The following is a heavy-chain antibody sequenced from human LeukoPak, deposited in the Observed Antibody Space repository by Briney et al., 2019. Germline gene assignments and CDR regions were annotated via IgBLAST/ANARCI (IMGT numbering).Heavy chain of an antibody. Sequence: SETLPLTCTVSGGSISTYYWSWIRQPPGKGLEWIGYVYYSGSANYNPSLKSRVTISVDTSKNQFSLRLSSVTAADTAVYYCATYGLGSTGFDHWGQGTLVTVSS. CDR1: GGSISTYY. CDR2: VYYSGSA. CDR3: ATYGLGSTGFDH. J-gene: IGHJ4*02. V-gene: IGHV4-59*13. D-gene: IGHD3-10*01.